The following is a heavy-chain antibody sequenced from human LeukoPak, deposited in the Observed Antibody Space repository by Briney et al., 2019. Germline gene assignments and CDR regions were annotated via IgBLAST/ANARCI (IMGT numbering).Heavy chain of an antibody. J-gene: IGHJ2*01. D-gene: IGHD2-15*01. CDR2: INTNTGNP. CDR3: ARGNSGGHGDWYFDL. Sequence: ASVKVSCKASGYIFTSYAMNWVRQAPGQGLEWMGWINTNTGNPTYAQGFTGRFVLSLDTSVSTAYLQISSLKAEDTAVYYCARGNSGGHGDWYFDLWGRGTLVTVSS. CDR1: GYIFTSYA. V-gene: IGHV7-4-1*02.